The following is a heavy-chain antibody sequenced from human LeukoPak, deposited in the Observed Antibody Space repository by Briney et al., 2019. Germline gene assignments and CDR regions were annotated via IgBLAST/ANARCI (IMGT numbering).Heavy chain of an antibody. J-gene: IGHJ1*01. CDR2: INPNSGGT. CDR3: ATNYYDISGYYYFESDLEH. Sequence: ASVKVSCKASGYTFTCYFMHWVRQAPGQGLELMGRINPNSGGTNYAQKFQGRVTMTRDTPISKAYMELTSLRSDDTAVYYCATNYYDISGYYYFESDLEHWGQGTLVTVSS. V-gene: IGHV1-2*06. CDR1: GYTFTCYF. D-gene: IGHD3-22*01.